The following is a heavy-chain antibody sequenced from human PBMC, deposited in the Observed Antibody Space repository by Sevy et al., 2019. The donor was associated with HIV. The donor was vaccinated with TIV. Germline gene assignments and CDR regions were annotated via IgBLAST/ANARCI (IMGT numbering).Heavy chain of an antibody. CDR1: GFTFSSYA. V-gene: IGHV3-23*01. Sequence: GGSLRLSCAASGFTFSSYAMSWVRQAPGKGLEWVSAISGSGGSTYYADSVKDRFTISRDNSKNTLYLQMNSLRAEDTAVYYCAKDGFKPSVGDENYYYYYIDVWRKGTTVTVSS. CDR2: ISGSGGST. CDR3: AKDGFKPSVGDENYYYYYIDV. J-gene: IGHJ6*03. D-gene: IGHD3-16*01.